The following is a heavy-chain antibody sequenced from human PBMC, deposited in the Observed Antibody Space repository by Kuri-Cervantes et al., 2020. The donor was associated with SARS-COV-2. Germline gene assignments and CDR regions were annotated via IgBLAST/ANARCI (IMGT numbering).Heavy chain of an antibody. CDR3: AREGKTSDFWSGYLEDYMEV. CDR1: GYTFTSYD. D-gene: IGHD3-3*01. V-gene: IGHV1-69*13. J-gene: IGHJ6*03. Sequence: SVKVSCKASGYTFTSYDINWVRQAPGQGLEWMGGIIPIFGTANYAQKFQGRVTITADESTSTAYMELSSLRAEDTAVYYCAREGKTSDFWSGYLEDYMEVWGKGTTVTVSS. CDR2: IIPIFGTA.